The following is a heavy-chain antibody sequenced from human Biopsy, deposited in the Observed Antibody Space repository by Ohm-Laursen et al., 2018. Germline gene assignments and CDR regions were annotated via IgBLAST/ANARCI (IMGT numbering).Heavy chain of an antibody. CDR3: TREADYNLVSERPGEH. Sequence: ASVKVSCKPSGFTFTQFFIHWIRQAPGQGLVWMGVVKASVGTQRYAHEFQGRVTMTRDTSTNTADVELSSLTYEATATYCCTREADYNLVSERPGEHWGQGTPVTGSS. V-gene: IGHV1-46*01. J-gene: IGHJ4*02. CDR1: GFTFTQFF. CDR2: VKASVGTQ. D-gene: IGHD5-24*01.